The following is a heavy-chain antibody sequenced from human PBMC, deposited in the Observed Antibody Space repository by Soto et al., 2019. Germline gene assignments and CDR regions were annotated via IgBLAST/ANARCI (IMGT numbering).Heavy chain of an antibody. D-gene: IGHD7-27*01. Sequence: ASVKVSCKASGYTFTSYGISWVRQAPGQGLEWMGWISAYNGNTNYAQKLQGRVTMATDTSTSTAYMELRSLRSDDTAVYYCACGDPPFYYYSGMDVWGQGTTVTVSS. V-gene: IGHV1-18*04. CDR3: ACGDPPFYYYSGMDV. CDR1: GYTFTSYG. CDR2: ISAYNGNT. J-gene: IGHJ6*02.